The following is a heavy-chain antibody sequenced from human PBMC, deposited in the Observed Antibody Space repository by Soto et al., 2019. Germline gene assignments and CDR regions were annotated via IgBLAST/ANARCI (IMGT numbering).Heavy chain of an antibody. CDR1: GFTFSSYA. CDR3: ARGWCSSTSYYQGYYYYGMDV. V-gene: IGHV3-30-3*01. D-gene: IGHD2-2*01. Sequence: PGGSLRLSCAASGFTFSSYAMHWVRQAPGKGLEWVAVISYDGSNKYYADSVKGRFTISRDNSKNTLYLQMNSLRAEDTAVYYCARGWCSSTSYYQGYYYYGMDVWGQGTTVTVSS. CDR2: ISYDGSNK. J-gene: IGHJ6*02.